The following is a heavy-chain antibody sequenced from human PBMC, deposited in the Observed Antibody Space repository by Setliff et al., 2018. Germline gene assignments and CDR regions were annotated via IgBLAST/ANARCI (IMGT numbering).Heavy chain of an antibody. CDR3: ARVAGRGRYWYFDL. Sequence: TGGSLRLSCAASGFTFSSYAMSWVPQAPGKGLEWVSAISGSGGSTYYADSVKGRFTVSRDNAKNSLYLRMNSLRAEDTAVYYCARVAGRGRYWYFDLWGRGTLVTSPQ. J-gene: IGHJ2*01. V-gene: IGHV3-23*01. CDR1: GFTFSSYA. CDR2: ISGSGGST.